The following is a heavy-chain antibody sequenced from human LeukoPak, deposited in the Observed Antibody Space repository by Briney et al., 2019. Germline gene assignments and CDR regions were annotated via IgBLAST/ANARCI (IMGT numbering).Heavy chain of an antibody. CDR1: GFTFDDYA. Sequence: PGGSLRLSCAASGFTFDDYAMHWVRQAPGKGLECVAGTSWISGTIAYGDSVKGRFTISRDNAKDSLWLQMNSLRAEDMALYYCAKDSRPRFDTSGWYSFDYWGQGTLVTVSS. D-gene: IGHD6-19*01. CDR3: AKDSRPRFDTSGWYSFDY. CDR2: TSWISGTI. V-gene: IGHV3-9*03. J-gene: IGHJ4*02.